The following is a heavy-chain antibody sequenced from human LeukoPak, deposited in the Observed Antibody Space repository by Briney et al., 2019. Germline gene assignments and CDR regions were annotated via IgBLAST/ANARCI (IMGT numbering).Heavy chain of an antibody. CDR2: IYYSGTT. CDR1: GGSISSSPYY. D-gene: IGHD3-22*01. CDR3: ARGGVRYYEI. J-gene: IGHJ4*02. Sequence: SETLSLTCTVSGGSISSSPYYWGWIRQPPGKGLEWIGSIYYSGTTNYNPSLKSRVTISIDTSKNQFSLKLSSVTAADTAVYYCARGGVRYYEIWGQGTLVTVSS. V-gene: IGHV4-39*07.